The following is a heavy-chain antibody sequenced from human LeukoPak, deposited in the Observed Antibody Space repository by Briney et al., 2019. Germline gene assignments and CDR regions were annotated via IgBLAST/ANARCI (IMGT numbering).Heavy chain of an antibody. D-gene: IGHD3-22*01. J-gene: IGHJ3*02. CDR1: GFDVSSHH. Sequence: GGSLRLSCAASGFDVSSHHMVWVRQAPGKGLEWVSVTYTRGNSYYTHSVKGRFIISRDTSKNTMDLQMNSLRPEDSALYFCARGGRGSAAVVAPRSFDIWGQGTMVAVSS. CDR3: ARGGRGSAAVVAPRSFDI. CDR2: TYTRGNS. V-gene: IGHV3-53*01.